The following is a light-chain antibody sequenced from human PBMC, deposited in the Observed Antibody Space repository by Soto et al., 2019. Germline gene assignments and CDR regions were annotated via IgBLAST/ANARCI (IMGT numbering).Light chain of an antibody. V-gene: IGKV3-11*01. Sequence: EIVLTQSPATLSVSPGERATLSCRASQSVSSRYLAWYQQKPGQAPRLLIYDASNRATGIPARFSGSGSGTDFTLTISSLEPEDFAVYYCQQRSNWPTFGQGTKVDIK. CDR3: QQRSNWPT. J-gene: IGKJ1*01. CDR2: DAS. CDR1: QSVSSRY.